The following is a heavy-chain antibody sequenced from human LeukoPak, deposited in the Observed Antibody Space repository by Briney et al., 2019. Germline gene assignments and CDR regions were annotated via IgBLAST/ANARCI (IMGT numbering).Heavy chain of an antibody. CDR2: IYTSGST. Sequence: SETLSLTCTVSGDSISSYFWSWIRQPAGKGLEWIGRIYTSGSTDYNPSLKSRVTMSVDTSKNQFSLKLTSVTAADTAVYYCARGIAAASERALDIWGQGTTVTVSS. J-gene: IGHJ3*02. CDR1: GDSISSYF. V-gene: IGHV4-4*07. CDR3: ARGIAAASERALDI. D-gene: IGHD6-13*01.